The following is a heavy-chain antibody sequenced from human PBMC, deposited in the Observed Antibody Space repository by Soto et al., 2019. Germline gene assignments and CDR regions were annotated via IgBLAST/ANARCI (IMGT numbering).Heavy chain of an antibody. CDR1: GYTFTGYY. D-gene: IGHD1-7*01. CDR2: INPNSGGT. CDR3: ARQKELYYYGMDV. J-gene: IGHJ6*02. V-gene: IGHV1-2*02. Sequence: ASVTVSCKASGYTFTGYYMHWVRQAPGQGLEWMGWINPNSGGTNYAQKFQGRVTMTRDTPISTAYMELSRLRSDDTAVYYCARQKELYYYGMDVWGQGTTVIVSS.